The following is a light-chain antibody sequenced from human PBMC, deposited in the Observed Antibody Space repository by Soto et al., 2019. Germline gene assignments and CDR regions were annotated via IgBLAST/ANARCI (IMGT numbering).Light chain of an antibody. CDR3: SSFTGSQAYV. CDR1: GSDFGDYDY. V-gene: IGLV2-14*01. Sequence: QSALTQPASVSGSPGESITISCTGTGSDFGDYDYVSWYQHHPGKAPKLLIYEVSNRPSGVSNRFSGSKSGNTASLTISGLQAEDGADYFCSSFTGSQAYVCGTGTRSPS. J-gene: IGLJ1*01. CDR2: EVS.